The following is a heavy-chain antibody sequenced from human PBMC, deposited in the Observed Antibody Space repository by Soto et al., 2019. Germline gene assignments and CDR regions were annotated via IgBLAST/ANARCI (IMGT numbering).Heavy chain of an antibody. CDR2: IIPIFGTA. D-gene: IGHD6-19*01. CDR3: ARVLISSGWTVYYYYYGMDV. J-gene: IGHJ6*02. Sequence: ASVKVSCKVSGGTFSSYAISWVRQAPGQGLEWMGGIIPIFGTANYAQKFQGRVTITADESTSTAYMEPSSLRSEDTAVYYCARVLISSGWTVYYYYYGMDVWGQGTTVTVSS. CDR1: GGTFSSYA. V-gene: IGHV1-69*13.